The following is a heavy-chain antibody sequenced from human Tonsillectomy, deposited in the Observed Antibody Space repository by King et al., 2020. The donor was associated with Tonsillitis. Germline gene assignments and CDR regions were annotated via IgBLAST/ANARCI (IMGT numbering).Heavy chain of an antibody. CDR3: ARGVKTYYYCSGSYYNGYFDY. CDR2: INTNTGNQ. V-gene: IGHV7-4-1*02. CDR1: GYTFTSYA. D-gene: IGHD3-10*01. Sequence: VQLVESGSELKKPGASVKVSCTASGYTFTSYAMNWVRQAPGQGLEWMGWINTNTGNQTYAQGFTGRFVFSLDNSVSTAYLQISSLKAEDTAVYYCARGVKTYYYCSGSYYNGYFDYWGQGTLVTVSS. J-gene: IGHJ4*02.